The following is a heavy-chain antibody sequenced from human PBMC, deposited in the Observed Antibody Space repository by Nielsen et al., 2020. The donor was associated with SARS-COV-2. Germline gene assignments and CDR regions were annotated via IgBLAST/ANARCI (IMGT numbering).Heavy chain of an antibody. CDR3: ARGSLVATIGVRAAGTIDY. Sequence: ASVKVSCKASGYTFTSYAMNWVRQAPGQGLEWMGWINTNTGNPTYAQGFTGRFVFSLDTSVSTAYLQISSLKAEDTAVYYCARGSLVATIGVRAAGTIDYWGQGTLVTVSS. D-gene: IGHD5-12*01. V-gene: IGHV7-4-1*02. CDR1: GYTFTSYA. J-gene: IGHJ4*02. CDR2: INTNTGNP.